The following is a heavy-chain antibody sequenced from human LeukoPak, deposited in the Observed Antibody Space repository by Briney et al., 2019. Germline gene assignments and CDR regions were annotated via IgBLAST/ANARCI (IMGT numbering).Heavy chain of an antibody. V-gene: IGHV4-59*01. J-gene: IGHJ4*02. D-gene: IGHD6-13*01. CDR2: IYYSGST. Sequence: SETLSLTCTVSGGSISSYYWSWIRQPPGKGLEWIGYIYYSGSTNYNPSLKSRVTISVDTSKNQFSLKLSSVTAADTAVYYCARGQQLVRFDYWGQGTLVTVSS. CDR1: GGSISSYY. CDR3: ARGQQLVRFDY.